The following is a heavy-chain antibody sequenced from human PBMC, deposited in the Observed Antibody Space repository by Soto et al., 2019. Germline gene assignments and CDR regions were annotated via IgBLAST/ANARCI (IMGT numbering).Heavy chain of an antibody. CDR1: GFTFSSYS. Sequence: EVQLVESGGGLVQPGGSLRLSCAASGFTFSSYSMNWVRQAPGKGLEWVSYISSSSSTIYHADSVKGRFTISRDNAKNSLYLQMNSLRAEDTAVYYCARDRPGYSYGLDYWGQGTLVTVSS. CDR2: ISSSSSTI. V-gene: IGHV3-48*01. J-gene: IGHJ4*02. D-gene: IGHD5-18*01. CDR3: ARDRPGYSYGLDY.